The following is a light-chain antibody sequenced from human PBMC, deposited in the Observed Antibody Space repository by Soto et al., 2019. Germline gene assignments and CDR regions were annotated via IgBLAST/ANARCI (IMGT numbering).Light chain of an antibody. CDR1: STDVGGYKY. CDR2: EVN. V-gene: IGLV2-14*01. Sequence: QSALTQPASVSGSPGQSITISCTGTSTDVGGYKYVSWYQQHPGTAPKLMIFEVNGRPSGVSDRFSGSKSGNTASLTISGLQPEDEADYYCSSFSSSSTPYVFRTGTKLTVL. CDR3: SSFSSSSTPYV. J-gene: IGLJ1*01.